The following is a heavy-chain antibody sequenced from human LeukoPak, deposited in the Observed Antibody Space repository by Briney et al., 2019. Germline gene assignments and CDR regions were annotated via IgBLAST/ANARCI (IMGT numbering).Heavy chain of an antibody. Sequence: GGSLRLSCAASGFTFSSYAMSWVRQAPGKGLEWVSAISGSGGSTYYADSVKGRFTISRDNSKNTLYLQMNSLKAEDTAVYYCAKGDDYGDYGSFDYWGQGTLVTVSS. CDR1: GFTFSSYA. CDR3: AKGDDYGDYGSFDY. J-gene: IGHJ4*02. V-gene: IGHV3-23*01. D-gene: IGHD4-17*01. CDR2: ISGSGGST.